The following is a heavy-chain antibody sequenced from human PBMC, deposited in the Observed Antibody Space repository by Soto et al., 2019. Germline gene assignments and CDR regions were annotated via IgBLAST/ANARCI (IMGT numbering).Heavy chain of an antibody. D-gene: IGHD6-13*01. CDR3: ARGSYSSSWRDAFDI. J-gene: IGHJ3*02. V-gene: IGHV1-69*01. CDR1: GGTFSSYA. CDR2: IIPILGTA. Sequence: QVQLVQSGAEVKKPGSSVKVSCKASGGTFSSYAISWVRQAPGQGLEWMGGIIPILGTANYAQKFQGRVTITADESTSTAYMELSSLGSEDRAVYYCARGSYSSSWRDAFDIWGQGTMVTVSS.